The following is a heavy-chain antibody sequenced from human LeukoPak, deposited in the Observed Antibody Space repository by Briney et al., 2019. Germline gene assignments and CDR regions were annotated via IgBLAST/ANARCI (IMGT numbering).Heavy chain of an antibody. CDR2: ISGSGGST. J-gene: IGHJ4*02. D-gene: IGHD3-22*01. Sequence: GGSLRLSCAASGFTFSSYAMSWVRQAPGKGLEWVSAISGSGGSTYYADSVKGRFTISRDNSKNTLYLQMNSLRAEDTAVYYCAKGGYYDSSGYRGWFDYWGQGTLVTVSS. CDR3: AKGGYYDSSGYRGWFDY. V-gene: IGHV3-23*01. CDR1: GFTFSSYA.